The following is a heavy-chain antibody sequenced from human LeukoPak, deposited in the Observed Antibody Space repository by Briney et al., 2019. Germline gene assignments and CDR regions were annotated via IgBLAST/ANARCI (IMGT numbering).Heavy chain of an antibody. J-gene: IGHJ4*02. Sequence: GGSLRLSCAASGFTVSSNYMSWVRQAPGKGLEWVSVIYSGGSTYYADSVKGRFTISRDNSKNTLYLQMNSLRAEDTAVYYCAKDLAGDGDYAYWGQGTLVTVSS. CDR1: GFTVSSNY. CDR3: AKDLAGDGDYAY. V-gene: IGHV3-53*01. D-gene: IGHD4-17*01. CDR2: IYSGGST.